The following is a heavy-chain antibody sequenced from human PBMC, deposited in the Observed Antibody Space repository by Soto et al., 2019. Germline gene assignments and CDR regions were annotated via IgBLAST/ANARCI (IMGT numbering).Heavy chain of an antibody. D-gene: IGHD1-1*01. J-gene: IGHJ4*02. CDR1: GFTFSSYA. Sequence: EVQVLESGGGLVQPGGSLRLSCAASGFTFSSYAMSWVRQAPENGLEWVSSISGSGGGTYNADSVKGRFTFSRHNAKNTLYREMNSLRAEDTAVYYCAKFGMATTKRGTPYYIDYWGQGALVTVSS. CDR3: AKFGMATTKRGTPYYIDY. V-gene: IGHV3-23*01. CDR2: ISGSGGGT.